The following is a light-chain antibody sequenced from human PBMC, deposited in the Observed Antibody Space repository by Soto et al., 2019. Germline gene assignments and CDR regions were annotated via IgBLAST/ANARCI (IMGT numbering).Light chain of an antibody. Sequence: QLVLTQPPSVSGSPGQSVTISCTGTSSDVGTYNRVSWFQQPPGTAPKLIIYEVSNRPSGVPDRFSGSKSGNTASLSISGLRAEDEADYYCSSYTSSYTSSHTWVFGGGTKLTVL. V-gene: IGLV2-18*02. CDR2: EVS. CDR1: SSDVGTYNR. CDR3: SSYTSSYTSSHTWV. J-gene: IGLJ3*02.